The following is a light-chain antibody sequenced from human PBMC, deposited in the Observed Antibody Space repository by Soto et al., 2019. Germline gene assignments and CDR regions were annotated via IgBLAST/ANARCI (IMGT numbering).Light chain of an antibody. V-gene: IGLV2-8*01. J-gene: IGLJ3*02. Sequence: QSALTQPPSASGSPGQSVTISCTGTSSDVGGYNYVSWYQQHPGKAPKLMIYEVSKRPSGVPDRFSGSKSGNTAPLTVSGLQAEDEADYYCTSYAGDTSLGVLGGGTKLTVL. CDR3: TSYAGDTSLGV. CDR1: SSDVGGYNY. CDR2: EVS.